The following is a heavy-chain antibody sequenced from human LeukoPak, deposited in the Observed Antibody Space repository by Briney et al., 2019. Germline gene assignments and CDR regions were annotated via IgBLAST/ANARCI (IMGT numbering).Heavy chain of an antibody. V-gene: IGHV4-61*02. CDR1: GGSISSGSYY. CDR2: IYTSGST. D-gene: IGHD1-26*01. CDR3: ARAGSCDDPDAFDI. J-gene: IGHJ3*02. Sequence: SQTLSLTCTVSGGSISSGSYYWSWIRQPAGKRLEWIGRIYTSGSTNYNPSLKSRVTISVDTSKNQFSLKLSSVTAADAAVYYCARAGSCDDPDAFDIWGQGTMVTVSS.